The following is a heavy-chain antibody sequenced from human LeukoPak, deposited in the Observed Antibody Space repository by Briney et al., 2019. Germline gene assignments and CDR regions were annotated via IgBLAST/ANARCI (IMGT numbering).Heavy chain of an antibody. J-gene: IGHJ4*02. V-gene: IGHV3-66*01. CDR2: LYSGGRT. Sequence: GGSLRLSCAASGITVSTNYMSWVRQAPGKGVEWVSVLYSGGRTYYADPVKGRFTISRDNSKNTLYLQMNSLRAEDTAVYYCARDSRYSWNELPITWGQGTLVTVSS. CDR1: GITVSTNY. CDR3: ARDSRYSWNELPIT. D-gene: IGHD1-1*01.